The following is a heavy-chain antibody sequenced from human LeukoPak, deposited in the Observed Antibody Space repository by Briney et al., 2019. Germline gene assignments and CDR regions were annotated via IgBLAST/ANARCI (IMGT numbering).Heavy chain of an antibody. CDR1: GGTFSSYA. D-gene: IGHD4-17*01. J-gene: IGHJ5*02. Sequence: SVKVSCKASGGTFSSYAISWVRQAPGQGLEWMGGIIPIFGTANYAQKFQGRVTITADESTSTAYMELSSLRSEDTAVYYCGSRLRGDNWLNPGGQGTLVPVPS. CDR2: IIPIFGTA. V-gene: IGHV1-69*13. CDR3: GSRLRGDNWLNP.